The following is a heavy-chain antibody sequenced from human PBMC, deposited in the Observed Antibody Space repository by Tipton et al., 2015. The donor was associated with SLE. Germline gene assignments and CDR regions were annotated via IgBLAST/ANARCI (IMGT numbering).Heavy chain of an antibody. CDR3: ASAPTGRIAAAGPGYYYGMDV. D-gene: IGHD6-13*01. Sequence: QSGPEVKKPGSSVKVSCTASGAIFSSLAFSWVRQAPGQGLEWMGGIIPILGIANYAQKFQGRVTITADKSTSTAYMELSSLRSEDTAVYYCASAPTGRIAAAGPGYYYGMDVWGQGTTVTVSS. V-gene: IGHV1-69*04. J-gene: IGHJ6*02. CDR1: GAIFSSLA. CDR2: IIPILGIA.